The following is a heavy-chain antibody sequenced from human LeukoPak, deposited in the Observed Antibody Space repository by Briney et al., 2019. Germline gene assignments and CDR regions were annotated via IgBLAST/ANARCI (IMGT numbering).Heavy chain of an antibody. CDR3: ATGRVSDTTLVSWFDT. Sequence: SVKVSCKASGGTLSTHAVSWVRQASGQGLEWMGGIILISPTANYAQKFQDRVTITMDQYTTYMELSSLRSDDTAVYYCATGRVSDTTLVSWFDTWGQGTLVTVSS. D-gene: IGHD5-18*01. CDR1: GGTLSTHA. CDR2: IILISPTA. V-gene: IGHV1-69*05. J-gene: IGHJ5*02.